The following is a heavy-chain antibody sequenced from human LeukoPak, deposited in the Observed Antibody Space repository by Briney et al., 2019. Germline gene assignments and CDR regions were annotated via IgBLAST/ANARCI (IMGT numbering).Heavy chain of an antibody. J-gene: IGHJ6*03. V-gene: IGHV1-8*01. CDR1: GYTFTSYD. Sequence: ASVKVSCKASGYTFTSYDINWVRQATGQGLEWMGWMNPNSGNTGYAQKFQGRVTMTRNTSISTAYMELSSLRSEDTAVYYCARGLSSGWYYYYYYVDVWGKGTTVTVSS. CDR3: ARGLSSGWYYYYYYVDV. D-gene: IGHD6-19*01. CDR2: MNPNSGNT.